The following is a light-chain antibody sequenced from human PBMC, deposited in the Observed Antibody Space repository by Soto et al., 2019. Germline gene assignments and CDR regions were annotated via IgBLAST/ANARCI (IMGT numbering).Light chain of an antibody. CDR1: QSVSTRY. V-gene: IGKV3-20*01. CDR2: GAS. CDR3: HQFGSSPPAFT. J-gene: IGKJ2*01. Sequence: ESMLTQSPGTLSLSPGERATLSCRASQSVSTRYLAWYQQKPGQAPRLLIYGASIRATGIPDRFSGSGSGTDFPLTISRLEPEDFAVSYCHQFGSSPPAFTFGQGTKLEI.